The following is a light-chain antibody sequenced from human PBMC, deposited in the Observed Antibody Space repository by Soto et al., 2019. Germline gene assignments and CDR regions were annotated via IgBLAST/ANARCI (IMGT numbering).Light chain of an antibody. Sequence: QSVLTQPASVSGSPGQSIAISCTGTSSDVGGYDYVSWYQQHPGKAPKLMIYDVSNRPSGVSNRFSGSKSDNTASLTISALQDEDEDDYYCSSYTSSSTYVFGSGTKVTVL. J-gene: IGLJ1*01. CDR2: DVS. CDR1: SSDVGGYDY. CDR3: SSYTSSSTYV. V-gene: IGLV2-14*01.